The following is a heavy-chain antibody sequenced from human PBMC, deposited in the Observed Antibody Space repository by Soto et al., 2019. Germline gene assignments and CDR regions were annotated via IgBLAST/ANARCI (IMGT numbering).Heavy chain of an antibody. J-gene: IGHJ4*02. Sequence: QVQLQESGPGLVKPSQTLSLTCTVSGGSISSGGYYWSWIRQHPGKGLEWIGYIYYSGSTYYNPSLKSRVTISVDTSKNQFSLKLSSVTAADTAVYYCARALGYCSGGSCYSGYYFDYWGQGTLVTVSS. D-gene: IGHD2-15*01. CDR2: IYYSGST. V-gene: IGHV4-31*03. CDR1: GGSISSGGYY. CDR3: ARALGYCSGGSCYSGYYFDY.